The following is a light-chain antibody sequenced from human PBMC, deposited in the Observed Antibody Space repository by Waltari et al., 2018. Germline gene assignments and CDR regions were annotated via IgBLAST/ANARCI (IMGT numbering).Light chain of an antibody. CDR3: MQGLQSPHS. J-gene: IGKJ2*03. CDR2: MAS. CDR1: QSLLHTNGHKY. Sequence: DIVVTQSPPSLTVTPGESASISCRSSQSLLHTNGHKYLDWYVQKPGQSPQLLIYMASHRASGVPDRFSGSAPGIDFTLKISRVEAEDVGVYYCMQGLQSPHSFGQGTKLEI. V-gene: IGKV2-28*01.